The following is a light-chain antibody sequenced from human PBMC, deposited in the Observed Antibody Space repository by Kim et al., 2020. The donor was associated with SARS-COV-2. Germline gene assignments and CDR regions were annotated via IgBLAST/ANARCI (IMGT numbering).Light chain of an antibody. J-gene: IGLJ3*02. V-gene: IGLV1-44*01. CDR1: SSNIGSNT. CDR3: AAWDDSLNGWV. CDR2: MNN. Sequence: GRRGPLPWSGSSSNIGSNTVNWYQQLHGTAPKLLIYMNNPRPSGVPDRFSGSKSGTSASLAISGLQSEDEADYYCAAWDDSLNGWVFGGGTQLTVL.